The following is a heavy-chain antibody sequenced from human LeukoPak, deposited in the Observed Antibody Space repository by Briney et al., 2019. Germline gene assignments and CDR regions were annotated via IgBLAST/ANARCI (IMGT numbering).Heavy chain of an antibody. J-gene: IGHJ4*02. Sequence: GGSLRLSCVASGFTFSNYAMSWVRQAPGKGLEWVSIVSDDGYTTYYADSVKGRFTISRDNSKNTLYLQMNSLRAEDTAVYYCAKVVRGGASDYWGQGTLVTVSS. CDR1: GFTFSNYA. CDR3: AKVVRGGASDY. D-gene: IGHD1-26*01. CDR2: VSDDGYTT. V-gene: IGHV3-23*01.